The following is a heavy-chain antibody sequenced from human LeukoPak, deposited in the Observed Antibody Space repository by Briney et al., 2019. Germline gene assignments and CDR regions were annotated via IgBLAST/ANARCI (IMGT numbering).Heavy chain of an antibody. CDR1: GFTFSRFN. Sequence: GGSLRLSCVASGFTFSRFNMHWVRQAPGKGLEWVALIWYDGTDTFYADAVRGRFTISRDDSKNTVYLQMNSLRAEDTAFYYCARGFLDFDFWGHGTLVTVSS. V-gene: IGHV3-33*01. CDR2: IWYDGTDT. D-gene: IGHD3-3*01. CDR3: ARGFLDFDF. J-gene: IGHJ4*01.